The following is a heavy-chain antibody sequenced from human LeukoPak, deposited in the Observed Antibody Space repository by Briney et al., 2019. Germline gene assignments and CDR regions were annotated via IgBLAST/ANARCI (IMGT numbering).Heavy chain of an antibody. Sequence: ASVTVSCTGSGYTFTGYYMHWVRQAPGQGLEWMGWINPNSGVTNYAQKFQGRVTMTRDTSISTVYMELSRLRSDDTAVYYCARQGALVKGIDYWGQGTLVTVSS. CDR1: GYTFTGYY. J-gene: IGHJ4*02. V-gene: IGHV1-2*02. D-gene: IGHD6-13*01. CDR2: INPNSGVT. CDR3: ARQGALVKGIDY.